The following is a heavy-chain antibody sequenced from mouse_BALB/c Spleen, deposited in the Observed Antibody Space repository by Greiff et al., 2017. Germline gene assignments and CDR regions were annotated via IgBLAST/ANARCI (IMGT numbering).Heavy chain of an antibody. CDR1: GFSLTSYD. CDR3: VRRGYYFDY. J-gene: IGHJ2*01. CDR2: IWTGGGT. D-gene: IGHD3-1*01. Sequence: VHLVESGPGLVAPSQSLSITCTVSGFSLTSYDISWIRQPPGKGLEWLGVIWTGGGTNYNSAFMYRLSISKDNSKSQVFLKMNSLQTDDTAIYYCVRRGYYFDYWGQGTTLTVSS. V-gene: IGHV2-9-2*01.